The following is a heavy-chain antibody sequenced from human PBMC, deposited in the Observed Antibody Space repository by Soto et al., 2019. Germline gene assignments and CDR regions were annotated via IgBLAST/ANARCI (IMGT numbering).Heavy chain of an antibody. Sequence: QVQLVESGGGVVQPGRSLRLSCAASGFTFSSYGMHWVRQAPGKGLEWVAAIWYDGSNKYYADSVKGRFTISRDNSKNTLYLQMNSLRAEDTAVYYCARESYTDYVHDYWGQGTPVTVSS. CDR2: IWYDGSNK. D-gene: IGHD3-16*01. V-gene: IGHV3-33*01. J-gene: IGHJ4*02. CDR1: GFTFSSYG. CDR3: ARESYTDYVHDY.